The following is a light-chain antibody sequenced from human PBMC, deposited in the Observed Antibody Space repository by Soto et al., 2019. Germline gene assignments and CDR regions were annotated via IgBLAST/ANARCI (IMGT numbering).Light chain of an antibody. V-gene: IGKV1-39*01. Sequence: DIQMTQSPSSLSASVGDRVTITCRASQTICTYLYWYQQKPGKAPKLPIYAASSLQSGVPSRFSGSGAGTDFTRTISSLQPEDFATYYCQQSFSTLRGTFGPGTKVDIK. CDR2: AAS. CDR3: QQSFSTLRGT. CDR1: QTICTY. J-gene: IGKJ3*01.